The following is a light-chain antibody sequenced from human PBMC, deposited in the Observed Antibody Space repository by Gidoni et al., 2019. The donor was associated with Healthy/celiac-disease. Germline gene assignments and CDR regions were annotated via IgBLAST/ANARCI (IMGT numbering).Light chain of an antibody. J-gene: IGKJ2*01. Sequence: MTPSPATLSVSPWERATLSCRASQSVSSNLAWYQQKPGQAPRLLIYGASTRATGIPARFSGSGSGTEFTLTISSLQSEDFAVYYCQQYNNWPPEYTFGQGTKLEIK. CDR2: GAS. CDR3: QQYNNWPPEYT. V-gene: IGKV3-15*01. CDR1: QSVSSN.